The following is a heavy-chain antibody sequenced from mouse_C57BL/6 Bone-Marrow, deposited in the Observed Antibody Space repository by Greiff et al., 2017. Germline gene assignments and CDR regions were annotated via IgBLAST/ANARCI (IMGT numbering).Heavy chain of an antibody. CDR1: GYTFTNYW. CDR3: ARPLFDY. J-gene: IGHJ2*01. V-gene: IGHV1-63*01. CDR2: IHPNSGST. Sequence: QVQLQQSGAELVRPGTSVKMSCKASGYTFTNYWIGWAKQRPGHGLEWIGMIHPNSGSTNYNEKFKSKATLTVDKSSSTAYMQLSSLTSEDSAVYYCARPLFDYWGQGTTLTVSS.